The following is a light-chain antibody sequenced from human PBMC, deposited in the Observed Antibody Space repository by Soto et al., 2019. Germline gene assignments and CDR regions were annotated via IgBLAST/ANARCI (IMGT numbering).Light chain of an antibody. CDR3: QHFGGSLPVT. CDR1: QSLHSNF. J-gene: IGKJ5*01. Sequence: EIVLTQFPGTLSLSPGERATLSCRASQSLHSNFLVWYQQKPGQAPRLLISSASRRATGIPDRFSGSGSGTDFTLTISRLEPEDFAVYYCQHFGGSLPVTFGQGTRLEIK. CDR2: SAS. V-gene: IGKV3-20*01.